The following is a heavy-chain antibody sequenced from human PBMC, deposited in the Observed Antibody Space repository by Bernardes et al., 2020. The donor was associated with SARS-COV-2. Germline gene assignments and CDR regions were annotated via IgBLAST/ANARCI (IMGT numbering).Heavy chain of an antibody. CDR3: VRSAGMDV. J-gene: IGHJ6*02. CDR1: GFGFSDCW. CDR2: IKRDGSET. V-gene: IGHV3-7*03. Sequence: GGSLRVWFACCGFGFSDCWMTWVQTAPGKGLEWVANIKRDGSETYYVDSVKGRFTISRDNAKNLVFLQMNSLRAEDTAVFYCVRSAGMDVWGQGTMVTVSS.